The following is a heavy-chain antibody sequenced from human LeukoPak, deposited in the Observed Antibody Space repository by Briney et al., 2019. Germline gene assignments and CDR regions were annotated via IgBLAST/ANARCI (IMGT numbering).Heavy chain of an antibody. CDR3: TGNFSGAGSDADFDY. V-gene: IGHV3-15*01. J-gene: IGHJ4*02. CDR1: GFTFSNAW. D-gene: IGHD3-10*01. CDR2: IKSKTDGGTT. Sequence: GGSLRLSCAASGFTFSNAWMSWVRQAPGKGLEWVGRIKSKTDGGTTDYAATVKGRFTISRDNSKNTLYLQMNSLKAEDTAVYYCTGNFSGAGSDADFDYWGQGTLVTVSS.